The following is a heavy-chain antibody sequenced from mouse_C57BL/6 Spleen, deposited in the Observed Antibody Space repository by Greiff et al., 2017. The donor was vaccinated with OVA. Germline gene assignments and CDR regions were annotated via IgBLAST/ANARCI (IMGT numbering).Heavy chain of an antibody. D-gene: IGHD4-1*01. CDR2: IHPNSGST. J-gene: IGHJ1*03. Sequence: QVQLQQPGAELVKPGASVKLSCKASGYTFTSYWMHWVKQRPGQGLEWIGMIHPNSGSTNYNEKFKSKATLTVDKSSSTAYVQLSSLTSEDSAVYYCAVTGNWYFDVWGTGTTVTVSS. CDR1: GYTFTSYW. V-gene: IGHV1-64*01. CDR3: AVTGNWYFDV.